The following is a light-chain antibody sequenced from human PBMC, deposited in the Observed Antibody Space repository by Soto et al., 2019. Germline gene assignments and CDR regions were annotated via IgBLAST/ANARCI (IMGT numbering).Light chain of an antibody. J-gene: IGKJ1*01. CDR3: QHMRT. CDR1: QNXXXX. Sequence: DIQMTQSPSTLSAXIXXXXXXTGRASQNXXXXXXXXXXXXGKAPKFLIYDASTLESGVPSRFSGSGFGTEFSLTISSLQPDDFGSYYCQHMRTFGQGTKVDIK. V-gene: IGKV1-5*01. CDR2: DAS.